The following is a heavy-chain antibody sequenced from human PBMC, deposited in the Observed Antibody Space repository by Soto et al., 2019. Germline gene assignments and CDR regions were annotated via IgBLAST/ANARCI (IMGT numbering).Heavy chain of an antibody. D-gene: IGHD3-10*01. CDR2: ISYSGST. V-gene: IGHV4-31*03. Sequence: SETLSLTCTVSGGSISSGGYYWSWIRQHPGTGLEWIGRISYSGSTYYNTSLKSRVTISVDTSKNQFSLMLNSVTAADTAVYYCAKGGSGSYSNAFDIWGQGTMVTVSS. J-gene: IGHJ3*02. CDR3: AKGGSGSYSNAFDI. CDR1: GGSISSGGYY.